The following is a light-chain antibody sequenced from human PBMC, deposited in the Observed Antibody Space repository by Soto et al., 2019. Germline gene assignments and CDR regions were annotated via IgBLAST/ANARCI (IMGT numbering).Light chain of an antibody. CDR3: QQYDNWPWT. Sequence: EIVMTQSLATLSVSPGGRATLSCRASQSISDTLAWYQQKPGQAPRLLIHGASTRAPGFPARFSGSGSGTDFTLTISSLQSEDFAVYYCQQYDNWPWTFGQGTKVEIK. J-gene: IGKJ1*01. CDR2: GAS. V-gene: IGKV3-15*01. CDR1: QSISDT.